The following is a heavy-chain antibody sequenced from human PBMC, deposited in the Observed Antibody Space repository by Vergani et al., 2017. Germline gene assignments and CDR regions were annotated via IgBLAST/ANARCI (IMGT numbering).Heavy chain of an antibody. CDR3: ASADSDSLFDY. J-gene: IGHJ4*02. CDR1: GFPVSSNY. CDR2: IYSGCST. Sequence: EVQLVESGGGLVQPGGSLRLSCAASGFPVSSNYMSWVRQAPGKGLGWVSVIYSGCSTYYADSVKGRFTISRDNSKNTLYLQMNSLRAEDTAVYYCASADSDSLFDYWGQGTLVTVSS. D-gene: IGHD4-11*01. V-gene: IGHV3-66*02.